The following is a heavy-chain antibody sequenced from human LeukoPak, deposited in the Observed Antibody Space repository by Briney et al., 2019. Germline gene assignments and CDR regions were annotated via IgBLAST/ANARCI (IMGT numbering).Heavy chain of an antibody. Sequence: TSETLSLTCTVSGGSISSYYWSWIRQPPGKGLEWIGYIYYSGSTNYNPSLKSRVTISVDTSKNQFSLKLSSVTAADTAVYYCARAEYYFDYWGQGTLVTVSS. CDR2: IYYSGST. J-gene: IGHJ4*02. CDR3: ARAEYYFDY. CDR1: GGSISSYY. V-gene: IGHV4-59*01. D-gene: IGHD3-10*01.